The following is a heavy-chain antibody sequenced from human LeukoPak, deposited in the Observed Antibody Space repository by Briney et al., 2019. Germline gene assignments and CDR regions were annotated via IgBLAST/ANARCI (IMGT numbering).Heavy chain of an antibody. CDR3: AKDPASGYDFF. CDR2: ISGSGGST. Sequence: PGGSLRLSCAASGFTFSSYAMSWVRQAPGRGLEWVSAISGSGGSTYYADSVKGRFTISRDNSKNTLYLQMNSLRAEDMAVYYCAKDPASGYDFFWGQGTLVTVSS. V-gene: IGHV3-23*01. CDR1: GFTFSSYA. J-gene: IGHJ4*02. D-gene: IGHD5-12*01.